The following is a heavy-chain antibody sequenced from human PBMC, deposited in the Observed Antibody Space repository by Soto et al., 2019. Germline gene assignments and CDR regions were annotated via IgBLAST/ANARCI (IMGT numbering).Heavy chain of an antibody. J-gene: IGHJ4*02. CDR1: GFTVSSTY. Sequence: EVQLVESGGGVIQPGGSLRLSCAASGFTVSSTYMSWVRQAPGKGLEWASVIYSDGRTYYADSMKGRFTISRDNSKNTVFLQMNSLRAEDTAVYYCAKLPPGDTWGQGTLAIVSS. CDR3: AKLPPGDT. CDR2: IYSDGRT. V-gene: IGHV3-53*01. D-gene: IGHD4-17*01.